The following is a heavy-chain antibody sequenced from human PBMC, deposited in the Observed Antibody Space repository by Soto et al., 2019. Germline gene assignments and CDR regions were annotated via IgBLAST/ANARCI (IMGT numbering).Heavy chain of an antibody. J-gene: IGHJ4*02. V-gene: IGHV1-69*13. CDR1: GGTFSSYA. Sequence: SVKVSCKASGGTFSSYAISWVRQAPGQGLEWMGGIIPIFGTANYAQKFQGRVTITADESTSTAYTELSSLRSEDTAVYYCARSLYYYDSSGYYYGNDYWGQGTLVTVSS. CDR2: IIPIFGTA. CDR3: ARSLYYYDSSGYYYGNDY. D-gene: IGHD3-22*01.